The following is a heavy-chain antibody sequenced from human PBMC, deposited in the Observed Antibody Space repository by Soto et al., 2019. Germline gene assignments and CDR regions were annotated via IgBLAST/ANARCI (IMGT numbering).Heavy chain of an antibody. CDR3: ASDRDSSGWSRGFDY. D-gene: IGHD6-19*01. J-gene: IGHJ4*02. Sequence: EVQLVESGGGLVQPGGSLRLSCAASGLIVSSNYMNWVRQAPGKGLEWVSVIYSGGSAYYADSVKGRFTISRDNSQNTLYVQMNHLRAEDTAVYYCASDRDSSGWSRGFDYWGQGTLVTVSS. CDR2: IYSGGSA. V-gene: IGHV3-66*01. CDR1: GLIVSSNY.